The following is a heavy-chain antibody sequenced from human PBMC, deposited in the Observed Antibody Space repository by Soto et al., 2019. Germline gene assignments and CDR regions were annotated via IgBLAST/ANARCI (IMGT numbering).Heavy chain of an antibody. CDR2: INSDGSRT. D-gene: IGHD2-21*01. Sequence: EVQLVESGGGVVQPGGSLRLSCAASGFTFSIYWRHWVRKGPGKGLVWVSRINSDGSRTNYADSVKGRFTISRDNAKNTLYLQMNSLRAEETAVYYCARGVRGAYGLDIWGQGTMVTVSS. CDR1: GFTFSIYW. J-gene: IGHJ3*02. V-gene: IGHV3-74*01. CDR3: ARGVRGAYGLDI.